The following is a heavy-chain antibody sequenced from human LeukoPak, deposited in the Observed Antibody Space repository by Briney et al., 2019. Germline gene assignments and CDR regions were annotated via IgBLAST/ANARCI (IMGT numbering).Heavy chain of an antibody. J-gene: IGHJ4*02. CDR2: IYYSGST. Sequence: SGTLSLTCTVSGASVSSGSYYWSWIRQPPGKGLEWIGYIYYSGSTNYNPSLKSRVTISVDTSKNQFSLKLSSVTAADTAVYYCARGSRGYSYGWGQGTLVTVSS. D-gene: IGHD5-18*01. CDR3: ARGSRGYSYG. CDR1: GASVSSGSYY. V-gene: IGHV4-61*01.